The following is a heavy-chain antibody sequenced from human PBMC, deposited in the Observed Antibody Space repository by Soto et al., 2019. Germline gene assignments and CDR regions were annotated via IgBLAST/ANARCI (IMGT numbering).Heavy chain of an antibody. CDR2: ISSGGAMV. V-gene: IGHV3-48*03. CDR1: GFTFSQFE. J-gene: IGHJ4*02. CDR3: VREDGLVGSNSAFDY. D-gene: IGHD7-27*01. Sequence: GGSLRLSCETSGFTFSQFEFYWIRQAPGKGPEWVAYISSGGAMVFYTESVKGRFTISRDNPKNSLYLQMDSLRAEDTAVYYCVREDGLVGSNSAFDYWGQGTLVTVSS.